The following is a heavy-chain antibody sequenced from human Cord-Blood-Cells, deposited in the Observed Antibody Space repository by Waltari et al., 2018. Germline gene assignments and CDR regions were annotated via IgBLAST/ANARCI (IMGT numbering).Heavy chain of an antibody. J-gene: IGHJ3*02. Sequence: QVTLRESGPALVKPTQTLTLTCTFSGFSLSTSGMCVSWIRQPPGKALVWLPLIDWDDDKYYSTSLKTRLTISKDTSNTQMVLTMTNMDPVDTATYYCARTYYDFRLRAFDAFDIWGQGTMVTVSS. D-gene: IGHD3-3*01. CDR2: IDWDDDK. V-gene: IGHV2-70*01. CDR3: ARTYYDFRLRAFDAFDI. CDR1: GFSLSTSGMC.